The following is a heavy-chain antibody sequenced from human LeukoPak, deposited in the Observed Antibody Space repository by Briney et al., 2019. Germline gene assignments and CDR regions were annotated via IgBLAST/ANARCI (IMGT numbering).Heavy chain of an antibody. CDR3: AREDSRDALDI. CDR2: IYRDDRPR. CDR1: GFTFSSSE. D-gene: IGHD3-22*01. J-gene: IGHJ3*02. Sequence: GGSLRLSCEGSGFTFSSSEINWVRQAPGKGLEWLSYIYRDDRPRYYADSVKGRFTISRDDARNSLYLQMSSLRAEDTAVYYCAREDSRDALDIWGRGTLVTVSS. V-gene: IGHV3-48*03.